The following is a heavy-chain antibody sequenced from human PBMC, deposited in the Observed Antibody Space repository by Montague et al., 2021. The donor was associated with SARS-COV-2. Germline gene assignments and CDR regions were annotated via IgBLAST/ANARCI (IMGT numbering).Heavy chain of an antibody. CDR2: ISYSGRP. V-gene: IGHV4-39*01. CDR1: GGSISSGDYF. J-gene: IGHJ2*01. D-gene: IGHD1-26*01. Sequence: SETLSLTCTVSGGSISSGDYFWGWIRQPPLKGLVWNGIISYSGRPNYNRSLTSRVTLSVATSNNQLSLRLSSVTAADAAVYYCARQVGGGLWYFDLWGRGTLVTVSS. CDR3: ARQVGGGLWYFDL.